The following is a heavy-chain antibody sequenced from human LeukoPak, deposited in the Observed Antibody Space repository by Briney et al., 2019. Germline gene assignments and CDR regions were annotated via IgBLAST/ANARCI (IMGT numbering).Heavy chain of an antibody. D-gene: IGHD2-8*01. Sequence: GGSLRLSCAASGFTVGNNYMNWVRQAPGKGLEWVSLIFSHGETSYADSVKGRFTISRDNSKNTLYLQVNGLRVEDTAVYYCARDPPAVSINTYAWGQGTLVTVSS. CDR2: IFSHGET. J-gene: IGHJ4*02. CDR1: GFTVGNNY. V-gene: IGHV3-66*01. CDR3: ARDPPAVSINTYA.